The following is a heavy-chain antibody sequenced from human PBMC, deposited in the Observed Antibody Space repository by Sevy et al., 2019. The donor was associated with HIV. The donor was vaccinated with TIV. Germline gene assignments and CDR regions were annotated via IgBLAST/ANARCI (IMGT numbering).Heavy chain of an antibody. CDR1: GYTFTGYY. V-gene: IGHV1-2*02. Sequence: ASVKVSCKASGYTFTGYYMHWVRQAPGQGLEWMGWINPNSGGTNYAQMFQGRVTMTRDTSISTAYMELSRLRSDDTAVYYCASGSSIAAWFDYWGQGTLVTVSS. J-gene: IGHJ4*02. D-gene: IGHD6-6*01. CDR3: ASGSSIAAWFDY. CDR2: INPNSGGT.